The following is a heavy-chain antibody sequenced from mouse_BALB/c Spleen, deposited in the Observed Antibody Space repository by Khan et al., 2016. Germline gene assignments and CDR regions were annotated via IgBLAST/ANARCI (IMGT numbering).Heavy chain of an antibody. CDR2: IDPENGDT. CDR1: GFNIKDYY. Sequence: VQLQQPGAELVRSGASVKLSCTASGFNIKDYYMHWVKQRPEQGLEWIGWIDPENGDTEYAPKFQGKATMTADTSSNTAYLQLSSLTSEDTACYYCNACDYNAMDYWGQGTSVTVSS. J-gene: IGHJ4*01. V-gene: IGHV14-4*02. CDR3: NACDYNAMDY.